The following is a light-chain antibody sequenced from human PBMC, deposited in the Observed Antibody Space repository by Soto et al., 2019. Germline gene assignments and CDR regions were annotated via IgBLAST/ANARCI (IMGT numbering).Light chain of an antibody. CDR3: QPYNSFWT. CDR1: QTITNW. Sequence: DIQMTQSPSILSASVGDRVTITCRSSQTITNWLAWYQQKPGKAPRLLIYDASSLESWVPSRFSGSGSGTEFTLTISCLQSEDFAIYYCQPYNSFWTFGQGTKVDIK. J-gene: IGKJ1*01. CDR2: DAS. V-gene: IGKV1-5*01.